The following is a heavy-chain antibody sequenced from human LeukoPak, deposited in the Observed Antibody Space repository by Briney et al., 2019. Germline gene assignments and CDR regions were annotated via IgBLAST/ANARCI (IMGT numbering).Heavy chain of an antibody. V-gene: IGHV4-39*07. Sequence: PSETLSLTCTVSGGSISTITYYWGWIRQPPGKGLEWVGHMYYRGNTFYNPSLKSRVTISVDTSKNQFSLKLNSVTAADTAVYYCARVGRRLSPYSTHYYYYYMDVWGKGTTVTISS. CDR2: MYYRGNT. CDR3: ARVGRRLSPYSTHYYYYYMDV. D-gene: IGHD6-13*01. CDR1: GGSISTITYY. J-gene: IGHJ6*03.